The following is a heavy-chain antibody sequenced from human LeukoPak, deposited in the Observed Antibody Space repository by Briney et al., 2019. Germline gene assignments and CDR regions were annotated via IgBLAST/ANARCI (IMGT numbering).Heavy chain of an antibody. CDR1: GGSISSYY. V-gene: IGHV4-59*01. D-gene: IGHD6-19*01. CDR2: IYYSGTT. J-gene: IGHJ4*02. CDR3: ARTYDSGWPKRAYYFDY. Sequence: SETLSLTCTVSGGSISSYYWSWIRQPPGKGLEWIGYIYYSGTTNYNPTPKSRVTISVDTPKNQFSLKLSSVTAADTAVYYCARTYDSGWPKRAYYFDYWGQGTLVTVSS.